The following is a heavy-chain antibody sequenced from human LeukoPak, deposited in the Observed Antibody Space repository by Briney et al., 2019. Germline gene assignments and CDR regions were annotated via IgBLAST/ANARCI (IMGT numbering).Heavy chain of an antibody. V-gene: IGHV4-39*01. D-gene: IGHD2-15*01. CDR3: ARVLRGGTYYFDY. Sequence: PPETLSLTCTVSGGSISSSSYYWGWIRHPPGKGLGWLGNIFYSGTTYYNPSLKSRVTISVDTSKNQFSLKMRSVTAADTAVYYCARVLRGGTYYFDYWGQGTLVTVSS. J-gene: IGHJ4*02. CDR2: IFYSGTT. CDR1: GGSISSSSYY.